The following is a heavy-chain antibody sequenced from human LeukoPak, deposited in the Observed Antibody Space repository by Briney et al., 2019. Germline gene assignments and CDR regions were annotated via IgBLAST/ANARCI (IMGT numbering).Heavy chain of an antibody. J-gene: IGHJ4*02. CDR3: ATGQGYSSGWVFDY. CDR1: LYTPTELS. D-gene: IGHD6-19*01. Sequence: ASVWVSCELSLYTPTELSIHCVRDTPGKGLGWMGGFVPKNGETIYAQKLQGRVPMTEDTSIDTAYMELSSLRSEDTAVYYCATGQGYSSGWVFDYWGQGTLVTVSS. V-gene: IGHV1-24*01. CDR2: FVPKNGET.